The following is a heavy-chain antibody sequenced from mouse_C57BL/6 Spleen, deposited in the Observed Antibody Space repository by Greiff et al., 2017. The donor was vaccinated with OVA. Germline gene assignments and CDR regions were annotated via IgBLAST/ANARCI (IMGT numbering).Heavy chain of an antibody. D-gene: IGHD1-1*01. V-gene: IGHV1-55*01. J-gene: IGHJ4*01. Sequence: QVQLKQPGAELVKPGASVKMSCKASGYTFTSYWITWVKQRPGQGLEWIGDIYPGSGSTNYNEKFKSKATLTVDTSSSTAYMQLSSLTSEDSAVYYCARGTWATVVASYYYAMDYWGQGTSVTVSS. CDR1: GYTFTSYW. CDR3: ARGTWATVVASYYYAMDY. CDR2: IYPGSGST.